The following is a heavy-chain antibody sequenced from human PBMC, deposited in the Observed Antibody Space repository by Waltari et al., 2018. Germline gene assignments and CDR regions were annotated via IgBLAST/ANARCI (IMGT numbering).Heavy chain of an antibody. CDR2: TIPIFGTA. J-gene: IGHJ4*02. V-gene: IGHV1-69*01. CDR1: GATFASYA. CDR3: ARGVSVPMAYDY. Sequence: QVQLVQSGAEVKKPGSSVKVSCKASGATFASYAIRWVRQAPGQGLEWVGGTIPIFGTANYAQKFQGRVTITADESTSTAYMELSSLRSEDTAVYYCARGVSVPMAYDYWGQGTLVTVSS. D-gene: IGHD3-10*01.